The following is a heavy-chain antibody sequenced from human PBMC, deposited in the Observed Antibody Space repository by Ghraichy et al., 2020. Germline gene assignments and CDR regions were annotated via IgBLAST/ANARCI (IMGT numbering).Heavy chain of an antibody. D-gene: IGHD3-10*01. V-gene: IGHV4-34*01. CDR3: ASFYYGSGSYYNGLGRAYYFDY. Sequence: SETLSLTCAVYGGSFSGYYWSWIRQPPGKGLEWIGEINHSGSTNYNPSLKSRVTISVDTSKNQFSLKLSSVTAADTAVYYCASFYYGSGSYYNGLGRAYYFDYWGQGTLVTVSS. CDR1: GGSFSGYY. J-gene: IGHJ4*02. CDR2: INHSGST.